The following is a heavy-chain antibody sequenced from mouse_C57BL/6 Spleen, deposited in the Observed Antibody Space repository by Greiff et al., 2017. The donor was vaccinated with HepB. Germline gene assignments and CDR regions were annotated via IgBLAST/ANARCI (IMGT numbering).Heavy chain of an antibody. CDR3: ARKEGYYGEFAY. CDR2: INPNNGGT. CDR1: GYTFTDYN. Sequence: EVKLVESGPELVKPGASVKIPCKASGYTFTDYNMDWVKQSHGKSLEWIGDINPNNGGTIYNQKFKGKATLTVDKSSSTAYMELRSLTSEDTAVYYCARKEGYYGEFAYWGQGTLVTVSA. J-gene: IGHJ3*01. D-gene: IGHD1-1*01. V-gene: IGHV1-18*01.